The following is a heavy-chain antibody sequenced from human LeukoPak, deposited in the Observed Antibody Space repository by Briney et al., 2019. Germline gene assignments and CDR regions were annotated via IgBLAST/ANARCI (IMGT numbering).Heavy chain of an antibody. D-gene: IGHD6-13*01. CDR1: SYSLSSGYY. J-gene: IGHJ6*03. CDR3: ARQHNYYHYSYVDV. Sequence: SVPQSLTCTVSSYSLSSGYYWGSIRQPPGKGLEWIGSICNSGSTYYNRSHNRRVTILVDPYKNQYPLKLTSVPAADTAVYCCARQHNYYHYSYVDVWGTGTTATVSS. CDR2: ICNSGST. V-gene: IGHV4-38-2*02.